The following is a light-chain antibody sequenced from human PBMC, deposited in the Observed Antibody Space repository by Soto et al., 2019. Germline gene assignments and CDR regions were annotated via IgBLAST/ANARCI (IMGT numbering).Light chain of an antibody. CDR2: KAS. Sequence: DIQMTQSPSTLSASGGDRVTITCRASQTISSWLAWYQQKPGKAPKLLIYKASTLKSGVPSRFSGSGSGTEFTLTISSLQPDDFATHYCQHYNSYSEAFGQGTKVDIK. V-gene: IGKV1-5*03. J-gene: IGKJ1*01. CDR1: QTISSW. CDR3: QHYNSYSEA.